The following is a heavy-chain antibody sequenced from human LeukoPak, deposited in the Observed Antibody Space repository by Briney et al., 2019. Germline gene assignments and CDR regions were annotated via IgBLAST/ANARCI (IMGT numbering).Heavy chain of an antibody. V-gene: IGHV3-11*01. D-gene: IGHD5-12*01. J-gene: IGHJ4*02. CDR3: ARRGPIVVTIGFDY. CDR2: ISSSGSTI. Sequence: GGSLRLSCAASGFTVSSNYMSWVRQAPGKGLEWVSYISSSGSTIYYADSVKGRFTISRDNAKNSLYLQMNSLRAVDTAVYYCARRGPIVVTIGFDYWGQGTLVTVSS. CDR1: GFTVSSNY.